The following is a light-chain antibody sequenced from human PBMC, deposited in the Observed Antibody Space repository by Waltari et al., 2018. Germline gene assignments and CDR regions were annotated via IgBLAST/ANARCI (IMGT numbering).Light chain of an antibody. J-gene: IGLJ2*01. CDR2: EDT. Sequence: QSALTQPASVSGSPGQSITISCTGTSSDIESYKLVSWYQQHPGEAPEVIIYEDTKRPSGVSGRFSAAKSGNTASLTISGLQAEDEADYHCCSYVDSRTFVFGGGTRLTVL. CDR3: CSYVDSRTFV. CDR1: SSDIESYKL. V-gene: IGLV2-23*02.